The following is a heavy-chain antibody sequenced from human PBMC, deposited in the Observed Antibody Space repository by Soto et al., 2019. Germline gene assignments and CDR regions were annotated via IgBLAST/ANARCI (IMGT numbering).Heavy chain of an antibody. D-gene: IGHD1-7*01. J-gene: IGHJ6*02. CDR1: GFTFSDHY. V-gene: IGHV3-11*04. CDR3: ARTGANVGLDV. Sequence: PGGSLRLSCAASGFTFSDHYMAWIRQAPGKGLEIVAHMSGSGSSEDYGDSVKGRFSISRDDAKNSLYLQMNSLRDEDTAVYYCARTGANVGLDVWGQGTTVTVSS. CDR2: MSGSGSSE.